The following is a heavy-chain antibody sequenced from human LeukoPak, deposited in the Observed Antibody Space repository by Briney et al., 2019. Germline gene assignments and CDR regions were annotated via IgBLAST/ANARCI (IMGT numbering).Heavy chain of an antibody. CDR3: LRDLNWSLDQ. Sequence: GGSLRLSCAASGFTFSNYMMHWVRQAPGKGLVWVSRIKSDGITITYADSVKDRFTISRDNAKNTLYLQMNSLRTEDTAVYYCLRDLNWSLDQWGQGTLVTVSS. J-gene: IGHJ4*02. CDR2: IKSDGITI. CDR1: GFTFSNYM. V-gene: IGHV3-74*01. D-gene: IGHD1-20*01.